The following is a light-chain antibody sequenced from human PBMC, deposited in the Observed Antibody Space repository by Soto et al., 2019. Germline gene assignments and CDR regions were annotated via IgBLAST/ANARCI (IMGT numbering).Light chain of an antibody. CDR1: GGDIGAYNF. V-gene: IGLV2-8*01. J-gene: IGLJ3*02. CDR3: YSYAGRNIWV. Sequence: QSALTQPPSASGSPGQSVTISCTGSGGDIGAYNFVSWYQQHPGKAPKLMLYGVTERPSGVPDRFSGSKSGNTASLTVSGLQADDEAEYYCYSYAGRNIWVFGGGTKLTVL. CDR2: GVT.